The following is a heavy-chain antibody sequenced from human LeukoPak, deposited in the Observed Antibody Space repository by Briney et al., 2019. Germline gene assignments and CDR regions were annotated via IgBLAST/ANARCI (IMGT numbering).Heavy chain of an antibody. Sequence: SETLSLTCTVSGGSISSSSYYWGWIRQPPGKGLEWIGSIYYSGSTYYNPSLKSRVTISVDTSKNQFSLKLSSVTAADTAVYYCARDSAVVIYNWFDPWGQGTLVTVSS. J-gene: IGHJ5*02. V-gene: IGHV4-39*07. CDR2: IYYSGST. CDR3: ARDSAVVIYNWFDP. D-gene: IGHD3-22*01. CDR1: GGSISSSSYY.